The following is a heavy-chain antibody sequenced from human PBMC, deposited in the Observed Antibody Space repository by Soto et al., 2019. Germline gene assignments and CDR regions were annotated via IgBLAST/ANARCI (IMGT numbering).Heavy chain of an antibody. D-gene: IGHD6-13*01. CDR3: ARSIWYSRSWYRWPIDY. V-gene: IGHV1-8*01. CDR1: GYTSTSYD. CDR2: MNPNSGNT. J-gene: IGHJ4*02. Sequence: VSCKASGYTSTSYDMNWVRQATGQGLEWRGWMNPNSGNTVYAQKFQGRVTMTRNTSISTAYMELSSLRSEDTAVYYCARSIWYSRSWYRWPIDYWGQGTLVTGSS.